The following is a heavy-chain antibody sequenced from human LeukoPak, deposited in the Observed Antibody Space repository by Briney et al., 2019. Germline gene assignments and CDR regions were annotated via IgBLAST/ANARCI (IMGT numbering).Heavy chain of an antibody. Sequence: GASVKVSCKASGYTFTGYYMHWGRQAPGQGLEWMGRINPNSGGTNYAQKFQGRVTMTRDTSISTAYMELSRLRSDDTAVYYCARDRLEGNYYDSSGYQTFDYWGQGTLVTVSS. CDR3: ARDRLEGNYYDSSGYQTFDY. CDR1: GYTFTGYY. J-gene: IGHJ4*02. CDR2: INPNSGGT. V-gene: IGHV1-2*06. D-gene: IGHD3-22*01.